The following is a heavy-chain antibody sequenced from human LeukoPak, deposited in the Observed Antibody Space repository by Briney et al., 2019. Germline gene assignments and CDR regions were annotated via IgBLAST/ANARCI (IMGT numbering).Heavy chain of an antibody. J-gene: IGHJ4*02. V-gene: IGHV1-2*02. CDR1: GYTFTVYY. D-gene: IGHD2-15*01. CDR3: AREEHCSGGSCYAFDY. CDR2: INPNSGGT. Sequence: GASVTVSCKASGYTFTVYYMHWVRQAPGQGGEGRGWINPNSGGTNYAQKLQGRVTMTRDTAISTPYMELSRLRSDDTAVYYCAREEHCSGGSCYAFDYWGQGTLVTVSS.